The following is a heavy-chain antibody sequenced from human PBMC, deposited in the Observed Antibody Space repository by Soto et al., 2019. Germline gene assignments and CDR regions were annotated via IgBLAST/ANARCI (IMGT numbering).Heavy chain of an antibody. CDR1: GFSFDDYA. CDR3: TKDIMAGLSSNWFDP. CDR2: IDWNSGNM. V-gene: IGHV3-9*01. J-gene: IGHJ5*02. D-gene: IGHD6-19*01. Sequence: EVQLVESGGVLVQPGRSLRLSCAASGFSFDDYAMHWVRQTPGKGLEWVSAIDWNSGNMGYADSVKGRFTISRDNAKNSLYLQMNSLRAEDTAFYYCTKDIMAGLSSNWFDPWGQGTLVTVSS.